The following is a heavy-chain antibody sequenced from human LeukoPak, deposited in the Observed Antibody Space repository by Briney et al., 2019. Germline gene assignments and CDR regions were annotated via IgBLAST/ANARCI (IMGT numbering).Heavy chain of an antibody. J-gene: IGHJ4*02. Sequence: ASVKVSCKASGYTFTGYYMHWVRQAPGQGLEWMGWINPNSGGTNYAQKFQGRVTMTRDTSISTAYMELSRLRSDDTAVYYCARHRGAAAGQIDYWGQGTLVTVSS. V-gene: IGHV1-2*02. D-gene: IGHD6-13*01. CDR3: ARHRGAAAGQIDY. CDR2: INPNSGGT. CDR1: GYTFTGYY.